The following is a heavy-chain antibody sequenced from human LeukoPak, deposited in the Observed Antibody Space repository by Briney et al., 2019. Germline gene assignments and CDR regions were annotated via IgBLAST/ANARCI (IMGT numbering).Heavy chain of an antibody. CDR2: ISGSGGST. V-gene: IGHV3-23*01. CDR1: GFTLSSYA. Sequence: GRSLRLSCAASGFTLSSYAMSWVRQAPGKGLEWVSAISGSGGSTYYADSVKGRFTISRDNSKNTLYLQMNSLRAEDTAVYYCAKRPRTLYYFDYWGQGTLVTVSS. J-gene: IGHJ4*02. CDR3: AKRPRTLYYFDY.